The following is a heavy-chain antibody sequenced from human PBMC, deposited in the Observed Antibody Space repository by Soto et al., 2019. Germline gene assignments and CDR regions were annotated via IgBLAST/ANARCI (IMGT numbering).Heavy chain of an antibody. Sequence: SETLSLTCTVSGDSVSSGSYYWSWIRQPPGKGLEWIGYIYYSGSTNYNPSLKSRVTISVDTSKNQFSLKLSSVTAADTAVYYCARDRYYYDSSGYYPFFDYWGQGTLVTVSS. D-gene: IGHD3-22*01. CDR2: IYYSGST. CDR3: ARDRYYYDSSGYYPFFDY. J-gene: IGHJ4*02. CDR1: GDSVSSGSYY. V-gene: IGHV4-61*01.